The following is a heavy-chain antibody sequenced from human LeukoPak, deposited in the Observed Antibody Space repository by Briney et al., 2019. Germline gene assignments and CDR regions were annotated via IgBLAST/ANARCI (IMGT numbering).Heavy chain of an antibody. CDR3: ARGRSSSWYYYYMDV. V-gene: IGHV4-4*07. D-gene: IGHD6-13*01. CDR1: GGSISSCY. Sequence: SETLSLTCTVSGGSISSCYWSWIRQPAGKGLEWIGRIYTSGSTNYNPSLKSRVTMSVDTSKNQFSLKLSSVTAADTAVYYCARGRSSSWYYYYMDVWGKGTTVTISS. J-gene: IGHJ6*03. CDR2: IYTSGST.